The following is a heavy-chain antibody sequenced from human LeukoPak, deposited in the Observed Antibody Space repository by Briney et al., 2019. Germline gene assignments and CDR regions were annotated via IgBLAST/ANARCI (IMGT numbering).Heavy chain of an antibody. CDR2: IYHSGST. CDR1: GGSISSGGYS. D-gene: IGHD1-26*01. V-gene: IGHV4-30-2*01. CDR3: ARGPGVGAIPSPFDY. Sequence: SETLSLTCAVSGGSISSGGYSWSWIRQPPGKGLEWIGYIYHSGSTYYNPSLKSRVTISVDRSKNQFSLKLSSVTAADTAVYYCARGPGVGAIPSPFDYWGQGTLVTVSS. J-gene: IGHJ4*02.